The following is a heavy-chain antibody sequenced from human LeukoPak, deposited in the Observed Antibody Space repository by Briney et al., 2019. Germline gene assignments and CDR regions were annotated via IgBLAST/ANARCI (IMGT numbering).Heavy chain of an antibody. CDR2: ISSSSSYT. V-gene: IGHV3-11*05. Sequence: KPGGSLRLSCAASGFTFSDYYMSWIRQAPGKGLEWVSYISSSSSYTNYADSVKGRFTISRDNAKNSLYLQMNSLRAEDTAVYYCARGTGYSSGFYYYYGMDVWGQGTTVTVSS. J-gene: IGHJ6*02. CDR3: ARGTGYSSGFYYYYGMDV. D-gene: IGHD6-19*01. CDR1: GFTFSDYY.